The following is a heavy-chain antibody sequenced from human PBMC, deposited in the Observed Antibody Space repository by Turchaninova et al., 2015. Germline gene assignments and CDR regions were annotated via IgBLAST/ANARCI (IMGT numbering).Heavy chain of an antibody. J-gene: IGHJ4*02. V-gene: IGHV4-39*01. CDR1: CGPNRISYY. CDR3: ARSAYSFFGSFDS. CDR2: IYSSGTT. D-gene: IGHD5-18*01. Sequence: QLPLQDSGPGVVKPSETLSLTCSVSCGPNRISYYWDWIRQPPGKGLEWIGAIYSSGTTHYNPSLESRVTISVDTSKNQLSLKLNSVTAADTAVYYCARSAYSFFGSFDSWGQGALVTVSS.